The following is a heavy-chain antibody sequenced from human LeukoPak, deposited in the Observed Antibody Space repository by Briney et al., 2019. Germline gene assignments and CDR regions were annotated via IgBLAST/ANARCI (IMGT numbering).Heavy chain of an antibody. V-gene: IGHV3-74*01. J-gene: IGHJ4*02. Sequence: GGSLRLSCTASGFTFSRYWMHWVRQAPGKGLVWLSRIDNDGSITNNADSVKGRFTISRDNAKNTLFLRMNSLRIEDTGVYYCARDSYSSSWYDYWGQGTLVTVSS. CDR3: ARDSYSSSWYDY. CDR1: GFTFSRYW. D-gene: IGHD6-13*01. CDR2: IDNDGSIT.